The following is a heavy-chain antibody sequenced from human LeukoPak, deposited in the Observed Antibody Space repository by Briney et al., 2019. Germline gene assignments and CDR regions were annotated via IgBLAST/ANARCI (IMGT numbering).Heavy chain of an antibody. V-gene: IGHV3-23*01. CDR3: ARGSGRTHFDY. CDR2: ISGSGGST. Sequence: SCKASGFTFSSYAMSWVRQAPGKGLEWVSAISGSGGSTYYADSVKGRFTISRDNSKNTLYLQMNSLRAEDTAVYYCARGSGRTHFDYWGQGTLVTVSS. J-gene: IGHJ4*02. CDR1: GFTFSSYA. D-gene: IGHD3-3*01.